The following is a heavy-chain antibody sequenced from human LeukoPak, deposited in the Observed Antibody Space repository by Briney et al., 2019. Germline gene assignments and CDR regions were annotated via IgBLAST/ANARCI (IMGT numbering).Heavy chain of an antibody. Sequence: HSETLSLTCIVPAGSIRTFSWTWIRPRPRRGLEWIGSVQTTSNHYDPAFKSRVAISVDTAKNQFFLRLNSVTSADTVDYYCTIDTIVASRMQFWGDGRLVSASS. D-gene: IGHD5-12*01. CDR3: TIDTIVASRMQF. J-gene: IGHJ4*01. CDR1: AGSIRTFS. V-gene: IGHV4-59*01. CDR2: VQTTSN.